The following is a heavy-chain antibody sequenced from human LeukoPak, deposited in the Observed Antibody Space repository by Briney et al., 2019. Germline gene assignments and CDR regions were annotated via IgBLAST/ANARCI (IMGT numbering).Heavy chain of an antibody. CDR3: ARVRSRSWFDP. CDR2: IYYSGST. CDR1: GGSISSYC. V-gene: IGHV4-59*01. Sequence: SETLSLTCTVSGGSISSYCWSWIRQPPGKGLEWIGYIYYSGSTNYNPSLKSRVTISVDTSKNQFSLKLSSVTAADTAVYYCARVRSRSWFDPWGQGTLVTVSS. J-gene: IGHJ5*02.